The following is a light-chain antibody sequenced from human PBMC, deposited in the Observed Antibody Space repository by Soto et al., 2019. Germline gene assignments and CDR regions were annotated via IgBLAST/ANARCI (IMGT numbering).Light chain of an antibody. CDR3: QQYDGSPT. CDR2: GAS. J-gene: IGKJ4*01. CDR1: QSLSSSY. V-gene: IGKV3-20*01. Sequence: EIVLTQSPGTLSLSPGERATLSCRASQSLSSSYLAWYQQKPGQAPRLLIYGASSRATGIPDRFSGSGSGTDFTLTISGLEPEDFAVYSCQQYDGSPTFGGGTKVDIK.